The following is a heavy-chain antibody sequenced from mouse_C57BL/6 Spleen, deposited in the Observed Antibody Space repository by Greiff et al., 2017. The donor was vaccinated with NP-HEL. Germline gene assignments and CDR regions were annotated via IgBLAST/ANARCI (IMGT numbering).Heavy chain of an antibody. D-gene: IGHD1-1*01. V-gene: IGHV10-1*01. J-gene: IGHJ4*01. CDR3: VRGSSYRVGAMDY. CDR2: IRSKSNNYAT. Sequence: EVQLVESGGGLVQPKGSLKLSCAASGFSFNTYAMNWVRQAPGKGLEWVARIRSKSNNYATYYADSVKDRFTISRDDSESMLYLQMNNLKTEDTAMYYCVRGSSYRVGAMDYWGQGTSVTVSS. CDR1: GFSFNTYA.